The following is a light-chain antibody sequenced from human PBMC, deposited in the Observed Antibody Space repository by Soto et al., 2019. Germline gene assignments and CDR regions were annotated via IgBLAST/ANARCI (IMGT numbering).Light chain of an antibody. CDR3: LLSYSGARGV. J-gene: IGLJ2*01. CDR2: DTS. Sequence: QAVVTQEPSLTVSPGGTVTLTCSSSTGAVTSGHYPYWFQQKPGQAPRTLIYDTSNKHSWTPARFSSSLLGGKAALTLSGAQPEDEAEYYCLLSYSGARGVFGGGTKLTVL. CDR1: TGAVTSGHY. V-gene: IGLV7-46*01.